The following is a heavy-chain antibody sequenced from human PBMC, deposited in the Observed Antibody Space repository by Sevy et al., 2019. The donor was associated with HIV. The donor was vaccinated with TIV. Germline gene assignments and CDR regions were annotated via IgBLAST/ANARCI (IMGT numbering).Heavy chain of an antibody. Sequence: GGSLRLSCAASGFSFSTYSMNWVRQAPGKGLEWVSYIGTSSSTIYYADSVRGRFTISRDNSKNSLYLQMSSLRAADTALYYCARVPSTGRFGMDVWGQGTTVTVSS. J-gene: IGHJ6*02. CDR2: IGTSSSTI. V-gene: IGHV3-48*01. CDR1: GFSFSTYS. D-gene: IGHD3-10*01. CDR3: ARVPSTGRFGMDV.